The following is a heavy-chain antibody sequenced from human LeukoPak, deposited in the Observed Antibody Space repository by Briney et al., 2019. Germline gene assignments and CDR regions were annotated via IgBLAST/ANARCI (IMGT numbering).Heavy chain of an antibody. CDR2: ISGSGDNT. Sequence: GGSLRLSCAASGFTFSSYSMNWVRQAPGKGLEWVSAISGSGDNTYYADSVKGRFTVSRDNSKNTLYVQMKSLRAEDTAVYYCAKDFVVVPGNVNYFDYWGQGTLVTVSS. D-gene: IGHD2-21*02. CDR3: AKDFVVVPGNVNYFDY. J-gene: IGHJ4*02. CDR1: GFTFSSYS. V-gene: IGHV3-23*01.